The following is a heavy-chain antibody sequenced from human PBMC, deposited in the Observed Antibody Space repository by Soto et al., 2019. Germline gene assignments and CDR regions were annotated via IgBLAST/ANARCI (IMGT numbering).Heavy chain of an antibody. Sequence: QVQLVQSGAEVQKPEASVKVSCKASGYTFSNYGISWVRQAPGQGLEWMGWVSGYKDNTDYAQKFQGRVTMTTDTSTSTAYMEVRSLTSDDTAVYYCARDNGYSYGPYFDYWGQGTVVTVSS. V-gene: IGHV1-18*01. CDR3: ARDNGYSYGPYFDY. CDR1: GYTFSNYG. D-gene: IGHD5-18*01. CDR2: VSGYKDNT. J-gene: IGHJ4*02.